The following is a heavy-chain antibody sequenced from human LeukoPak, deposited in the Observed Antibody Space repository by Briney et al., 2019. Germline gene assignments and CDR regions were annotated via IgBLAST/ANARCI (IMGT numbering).Heavy chain of an antibody. Sequence: GGSLRLSCAASGFTFSSYNMNWVRQAPGKGLEWVSYISSSDSTIYYADSVKGRFTISRDNAKNSLFLQMNSLRAEDTAVYYCARDELYCSGGSCYPNWFDPWGQGTLVTVSS. CDR2: ISSSDSTI. CDR3: ARDELYCSGGSCYPNWFDP. J-gene: IGHJ5*02. D-gene: IGHD2-15*01. V-gene: IGHV3-48*04. CDR1: GFTFSSYN.